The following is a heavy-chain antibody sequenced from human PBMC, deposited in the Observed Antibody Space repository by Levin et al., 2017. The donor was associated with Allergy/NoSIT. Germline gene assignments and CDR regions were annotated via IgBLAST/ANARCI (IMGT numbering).Heavy chain of an antibody. Sequence: GESLKISCKGSGYSFTNYWIGWVRQMPGKGLEWMGIIYPGDSDTSYSPSFQGQVTISADKSISTAYLQWRSLKASDTAMYFCARLEQDCSSGDCYGWFDPWGQGTLVTVSS. V-gene: IGHV5-51*01. D-gene: IGHD2-15*01. CDR3: ARLEQDCSSGDCYGWFDP. CDR1: GYSFTNYW. J-gene: IGHJ5*02. CDR2: IYPGDSDT.